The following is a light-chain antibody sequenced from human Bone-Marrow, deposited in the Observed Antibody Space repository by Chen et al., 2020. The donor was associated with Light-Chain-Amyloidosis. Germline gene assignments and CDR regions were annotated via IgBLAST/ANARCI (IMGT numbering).Light chain of an antibody. CDR2: GAS. V-gene: IGKV3-15*01. CDR3: QQYNNWPLT. CDR1: QSIRGN. J-gene: IGKJ1*01. Sequence: AMTQSPVALSVFPGDTATLSCRASQSIRGNLAWYQQRPGQAPRLLIYGASARATGIPARFSGSGFETDFTLTISTIQSEDFAVYYCQQYNNWPLTFGQGTRVDIK.